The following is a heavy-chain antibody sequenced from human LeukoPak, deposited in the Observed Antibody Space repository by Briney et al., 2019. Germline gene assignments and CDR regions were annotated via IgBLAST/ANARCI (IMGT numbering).Heavy chain of an antibody. CDR1: GGSFSGYY. J-gene: IGHJ6*04. CDR3: ARGPETTVTTASMDV. Sequence: SETLSLTGAVYGGSFSGYYWSWIRQPPGKGLEWIGEINHSGSTNYNPSLKSRVTISVDTSKNQFSLKLSSVTAADTAVYYCARGPETTVTTASMDVWGKGTTVTVSS. D-gene: IGHD4-17*01. CDR2: INHSGST. V-gene: IGHV4-34*01.